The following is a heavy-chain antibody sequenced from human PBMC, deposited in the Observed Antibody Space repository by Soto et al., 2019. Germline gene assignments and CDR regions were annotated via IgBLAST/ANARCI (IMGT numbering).Heavy chain of an antibody. D-gene: IGHD5-18*01. CDR3: ARTGMDYYYMDV. CDR2: IYYSGST. Sequence: PSETLSLTCTVSGGSISSGGYYWSWIRQHPGKGLEWIGYIYYSGSTYYNPSLKSRVTISVDTSKNQFSLKLSSVTAADTAVYYCARTGMDYYYMDVWGKGTTVTVSS. V-gene: IGHV4-31*03. J-gene: IGHJ6*03. CDR1: GGSISSGGYY.